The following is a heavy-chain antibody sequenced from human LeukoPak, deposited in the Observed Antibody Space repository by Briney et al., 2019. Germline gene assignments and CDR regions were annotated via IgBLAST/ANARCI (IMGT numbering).Heavy chain of an antibody. V-gene: IGHV4-39*01. J-gene: IGHJ4*02. CDR3: ASLAEGPTGVNFDY. Sequence: SETLSLTCTVSGGSISSSSYYWGWIRQPPGNGLEWIGSIYYSGSTYYNPSLKSRVTISVDTSKNQFSLKLSSVTAADTAVYYCASLAEGPTGVNFDYWGQGTLVTVSS. CDR1: GGSISSSSYY. CDR2: IYYSGST. D-gene: IGHD1-1*01.